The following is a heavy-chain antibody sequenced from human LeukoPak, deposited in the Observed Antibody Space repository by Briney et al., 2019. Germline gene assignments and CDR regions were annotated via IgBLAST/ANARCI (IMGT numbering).Heavy chain of an antibody. J-gene: IGHJ5*02. Sequence: ASVKVSCKASGYTFTSYGISWVRQPPGQGLEWMGWISAYNGNTNYSQKLQGRVTMTTDTSTSTAYMKLRSLRSDDTAVYYCARGPRLWFGESWFDPWGQGTLVTVSS. CDR2: ISAYNGNT. V-gene: IGHV1-18*01. CDR3: ARGPRLWFGESWFDP. D-gene: IGHD3-10*01. CDR1: GYTFTSYG.